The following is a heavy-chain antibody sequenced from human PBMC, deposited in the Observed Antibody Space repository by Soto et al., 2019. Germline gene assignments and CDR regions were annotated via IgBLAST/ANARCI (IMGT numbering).Heavy chain of an antibody. CDR1: GFNVSSNY. J-gene: IGHJ4*02. D-gene: IGHD3-9*01. V-gene: IGHV3-66*01. CDR3: ARERDTTGYVLKY. Sequence: EVQLVESGGGLVQPGESLRLSCAASGFNVSSNYMNWVRQAPGKGLEWVSILYTGGSTYYAGVVKGRFTISRDNSKNMLYLQMNSLRAEDTAVYYCARERDTTGYVLKYWGQGTLVTVSS. CDR2: LYTGGST.